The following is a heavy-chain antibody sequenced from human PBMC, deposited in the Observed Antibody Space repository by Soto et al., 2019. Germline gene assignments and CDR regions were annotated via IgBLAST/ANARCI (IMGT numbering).Heavy chain of an antibody. V-gene: IGHV1-18*04. D-gene: IGHD6-6*01. Sequence: ASVKVSCKASGYTFTSYGITWVRQAPGQDLEWMGWISAYNGDTNYAQRLQGRVTMTTDTSTSTVYMELKSLKSDDTAVYYCARDHESSTQGLYSFD. CDR3: ARDHESSTQGLYSFD. CDR1: GYTFTSYG. J-gene: IGHJ5*02. CDR2: ISAYNGDT.